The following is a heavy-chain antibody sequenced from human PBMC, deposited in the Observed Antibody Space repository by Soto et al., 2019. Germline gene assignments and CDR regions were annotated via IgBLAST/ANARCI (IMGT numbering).Heavy chain of an antibody. D-gene: IGHD5-18*01. CDR3: ARSVNRGYSYGYGH. J-gene: IGHJ4*02. CDR1: GGAITNYY. V-gene: IGHV4-59*01. CDR2: IYHTGST. Sequence: QVQLQESGPGLVRPSETLSLTCSVSGGAITNYYWNWIRQIPGTGLEWIGYIYHTGSTSKNPSLKSRVTLSVDTSKNQLTLTLTSVTAADTAIYYCARSVNRGYSYGYGHWGQGTLVTVSA.